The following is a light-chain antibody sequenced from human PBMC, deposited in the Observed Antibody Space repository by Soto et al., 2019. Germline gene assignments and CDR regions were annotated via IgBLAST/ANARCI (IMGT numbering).Light chain of an antibody. CDR2: GAS. Sequence: ETLMTQSPATLSVSPGERATLSCRASQSVSDYLAWYQQRPGQAPRLLIFGASTRATGFPARFSGSGSGTDFTLTISSLQPEDFATYYCQQSYSTPQTFGQGTKVDIK. CDR3: QQSYSTPQT. CDR1: QSVSDY. J-gene: IGKJ1*01. V-gene: IGKV3-15*01.